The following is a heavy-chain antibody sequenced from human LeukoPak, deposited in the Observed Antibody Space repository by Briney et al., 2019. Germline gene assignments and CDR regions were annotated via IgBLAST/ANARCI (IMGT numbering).Heavy chain of an antibody. CDR3: ARIAVSHYYDSSGYQYNWFDP. V-gene: IGHV4-4*07. Sequence: PSETLSLTCTVSGGSIGSYYWSWIRQPAGKGLEWIGRIHTSGSTNYNPSLKSRVTMSVDTSKNQFSLKLSSVTAADTAVYYCARIAVSHYYDSSGYQYNWFDPWGQGTLVTVSS. CDR2: IHTSGST. D-gene: IGHD3-22*01. CDR1: GGSIGSYY. J-gene: IGHJ5*02.